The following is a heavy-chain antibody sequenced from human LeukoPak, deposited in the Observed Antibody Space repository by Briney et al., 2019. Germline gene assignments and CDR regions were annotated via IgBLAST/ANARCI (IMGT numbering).Heavy chain of an antibody. J-gene: IGHJ4*02. V-gene: IGHV4-4*07. D-gene: IGHD5-18*01. CDR1: GGSISSYY. CDR2: IYASGSS. CDR3: AREGGYSYGYHFDY. Sequence: AETLSLTCSVSGGSISSYYWSWIRQPAGKGLEWIGRIYASGSSNYNPSLKSRVTMSVDTSKNQFSLQLSSVTAADTAVYYCAREGGYSYGYHFDYWGQGTLVTVSS.